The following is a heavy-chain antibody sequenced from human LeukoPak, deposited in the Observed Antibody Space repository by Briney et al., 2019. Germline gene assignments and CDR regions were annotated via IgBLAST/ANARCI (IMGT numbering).Heavy chain of an antibody. J-gene: IGHJ4*02. CDR1: GGSISSYY. CDR2: IYYSGST. D-gene: IGHD3-10*01. Sequence: SETLSLTCTVSGGSISSYYWSWIRQPPGKGLEWIGYIYYSGSTNYNPSLKSRVTISVDTSKNQFSLKLSSATAADTAVYYCARDRGAGPFDYWGQGTLVTVSS. V-gene: IGHV4-59*01. CDR3: ARDRGAGPFDY.